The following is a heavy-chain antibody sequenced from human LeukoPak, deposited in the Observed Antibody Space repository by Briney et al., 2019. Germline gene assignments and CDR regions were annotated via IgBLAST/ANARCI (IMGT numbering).Heavy chain of an antibody. Sequence: IPGGSLRLSCTASEFTVSRNYMLWVRQAPGKGLEWVGRIKSKTDGGTTDYAAPVKGRFTISRDDSKNTLYLQMNSLKTEDTAVYYCSTELIIEWELLRWDYWGQGTLVTVSS. CDR3: STELIIEWELLRWDY. CDR2: IKSKTDGGTT. CDR1: EFTVSRNY. D-gene: IGHD1-26*01. V-gene: IGHV3-15*01. J-gene: IGHJ4*02.